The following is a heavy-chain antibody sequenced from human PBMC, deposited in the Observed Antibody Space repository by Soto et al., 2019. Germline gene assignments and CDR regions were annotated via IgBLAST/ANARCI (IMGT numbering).Heavy chain of an antibody. CDR1: GSPISTSIYH. CDR3: ARDLWGYCGTDCYPLDV. D-gene: IGHD2-21*02. Sequence: SDTLSLTFSFSGSPISTSIYHGCWTLQSLGKGLEWIGSIYYSGSTYYNPSLKSRVTISVDTSKNQFSLNLNYVTAADTAVYYCARDLWGYCGTDCYPLDVWGQGTTVT. CDR2: IYYSGST. V-gene: IGHV4-39*07. J-gene: IGHJ6*02.